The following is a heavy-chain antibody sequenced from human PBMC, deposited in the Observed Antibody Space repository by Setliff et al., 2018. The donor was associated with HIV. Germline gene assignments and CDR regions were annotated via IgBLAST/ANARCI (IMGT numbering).Heavy chain of an antibody. CDR1: GYTFTGYY. CDR2: IKPGGGSA. J-gene: IGHJ6*03. CDR3: ARGLPYSHYMDV. Sequence: GASVKVSCKASGYTFTGYYMHWVRQAPGPGLEWMGMIKPGGGSASYAQKFQGRVTMTSETSTSTVYMELSRLRSEDTAMYYCARGLPYSHYMDVWDKGTTVTVSS. V-gene: IGHV1-46*01.